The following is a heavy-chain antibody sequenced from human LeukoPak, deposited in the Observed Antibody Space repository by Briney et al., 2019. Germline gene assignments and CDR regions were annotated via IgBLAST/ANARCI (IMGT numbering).Heavy chain of an antibody. J-gene: IGHJ4*02. V-gene: IGHV3-23*01. CDR3: ADYGVSGVRNNFY. D-gene: IGHD3-3*01. CDR2: ISVASIT. CDR1: GLAFSSYA. Sequence: GGSLRLSCAASGLAFSSYAMNWVRRPPGKGLEWVSTISVASITFYTDSVKGRFTISRDNSRNTVYLQMTSLRADDTAVYYCADYGVSGVRNNFYWGQGTLVTVSS.